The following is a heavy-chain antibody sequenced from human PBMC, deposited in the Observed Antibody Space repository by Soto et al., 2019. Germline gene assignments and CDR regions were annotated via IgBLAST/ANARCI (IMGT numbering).Heavy chain of an antibody. CDR2: INPISGVT. CDR1: GYIFTGYY. CDR3: ARTTTFRSFQAFDY. D-gene: IGHD4-4*01. J-gene: IGHJ4*02. V-gene: IGHV1-2*02. Sequence: ASVKVSCKASGYIFTGYYIHWVRQAPGQGLEWMGSINPISGVTYYPQNFQGRVTMTRDTSITTAYMELSSLRSHDTAIYYCARTTTFRSFQAFDYWSQGTLVTVS.